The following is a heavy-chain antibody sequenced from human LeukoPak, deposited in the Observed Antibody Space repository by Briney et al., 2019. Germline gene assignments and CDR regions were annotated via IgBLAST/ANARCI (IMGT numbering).Heavy chain of an antibody. J-gene: IGHJ3*02. D-gene: IGHD3-3*01. V-gene: IGHV4-59*01. CDR3: ARQVTIFGAPDAFDI. CDR2: IYYSGST. CDR1: GGSISSYY. Sequence: SETLSLTCTVSGGSISSYYWSWIRQPAGKGLEWIGYIYYSGSTNYNPSLKSRVTISVDTSKNQFSLKLSSVTAADTAVYYCARQVTIFGAPDAFDIWGQGTMVTVSS.